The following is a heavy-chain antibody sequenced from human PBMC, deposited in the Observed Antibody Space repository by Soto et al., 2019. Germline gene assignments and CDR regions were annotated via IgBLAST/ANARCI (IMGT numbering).Heavy chain of an antibody. CDR2: IYYSGST. Sequence: ETLSRTCSVSGGSINSSSYFWGWVRQPPGKGLEWIGSIYYSGSTYYNPSLRSRVTISVDTSKNQFSLKLSSVTAADTAVFYCARHYSSGSRNWFDPWGQGTLVTVSS. D-gene: IGHD6-19*01. V-gene: IGHV4-39*01. CDR1: GGSINSSSYF. CDR3: ARHYSSGSRNWFDP. J-gene: IGHJ5*02.